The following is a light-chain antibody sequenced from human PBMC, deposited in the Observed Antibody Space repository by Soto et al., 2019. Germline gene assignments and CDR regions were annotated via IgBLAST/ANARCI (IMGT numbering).Light chain of an antibody. CDR1: QTIDSW. CDR3: QQYDNLPLT. V-gene: IGKV1-5*03. Sequence: IPMTQSPSTLSASVGDRVTITCRASQTIDSWLAWYQQRPGKPPNLLIYKASTLASGVPSRFSGSGSGTDFTFTISSLQPEDIATYYCQQYDNLPLTFGGGTKVDIK. J-gene: IGKJ4*01. CDR2: KAS.